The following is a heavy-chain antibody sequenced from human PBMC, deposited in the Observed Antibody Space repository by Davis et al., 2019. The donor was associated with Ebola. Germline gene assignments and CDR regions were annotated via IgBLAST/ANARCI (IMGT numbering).Heavy chain of an antibody. J-gene: IGHJ3*02. CDR1: GFTFRIYS. Sequence: GESLKISCAASGFTFRIYSMNWVRQAPGKGLEWVSSISSSSSYIYYADSVKGRFTISRDNAKNSLYLQMNSLRDEDTAVYYCARRMVQGVGAFDIWGQGTMVTVSS. V-gene: IGHV3-21*01. D-gene: IGHD3-10*01. CDR2: ISSSSSYI. CDR3: ARRMVQGVGAFDI.